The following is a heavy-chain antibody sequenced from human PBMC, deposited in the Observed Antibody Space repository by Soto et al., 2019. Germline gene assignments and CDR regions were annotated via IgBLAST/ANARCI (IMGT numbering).Heavy chain of an antibody. CDR3: ARLQYAARSPSDY. CDR1: GYSFSNHW. V-gene: IGHV5-51*01. J-gene: IGHJ4*02. D-gene: IGHD6-6*01. CDR2: IYAGDSDT. Sequence: PGESLKISCQASGYSFSNHWIGWVRQMPGKGLEWMGIIYAGDSDTRYSPSFQGQVTFSVDKSINTAYLQWSSLKASDTAIYYCARLQYAARSPSDYWGQGTLVPVSS.